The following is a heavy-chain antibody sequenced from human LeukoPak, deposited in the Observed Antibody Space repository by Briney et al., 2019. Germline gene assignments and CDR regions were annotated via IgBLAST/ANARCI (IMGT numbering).Heavy chain of an antibody. CDR2: ISAYNGNT. CDR1: GYSLTSYG. J-gene: IGHJ6*02. CDR3: ARDHRLGVMVAYGMDV. Sequence: GASVKVSCKASGYSLTSYGISWARQAPGQGLEWMGWISAYNGNTNYAQKFQGRVTMTTDTSTSTAYMELRSLRSDDTAVYYCARDHRLGVMVAYGMDVWGQGTTVTVSS. D-gene: IGHD2-15*01. V-gene: IGHV1-18*01.